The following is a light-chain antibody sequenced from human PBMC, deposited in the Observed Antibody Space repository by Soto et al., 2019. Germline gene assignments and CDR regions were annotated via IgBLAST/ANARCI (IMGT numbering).Light chain of an antibody. V-gene: IGKV3-20*01. Sequence: EIVLTQSPGTLSLSPGERATLSCRASQSVSSSYLAWYQQKPGQAPRLLIYGASSRATGIPDRFSASGSGTDFTLTISRLEPEDFAVYYCQQFASSPRTFGRGTTVEIK. CDR3: QQFASSPRT. CDR1: QSVSSSY. CDR2: GAS. J-gene: IGKJ1*01.